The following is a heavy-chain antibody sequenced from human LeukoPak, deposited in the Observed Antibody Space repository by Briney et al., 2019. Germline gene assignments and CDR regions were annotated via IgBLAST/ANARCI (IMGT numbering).Heavy chain of an antibody. Sequence: GGSLRLSCAASGFTFSSYEMNWVRQAPGKGLEWVSYISASGSTIDSADSVKGRFTISRDNAKNSLYLQMYSLRAEDTAVYYCVRLVVVSGNPFDYWGQGTLVTVSS. J-gene: IGHJ4*02. D-gene: IGHD3-22*01. CDR3: VRLVVVSGNPFDY. V-gene: IGHV3-48*03. CDR1: GFTFSSYE. CDR2: ISASGSTI.